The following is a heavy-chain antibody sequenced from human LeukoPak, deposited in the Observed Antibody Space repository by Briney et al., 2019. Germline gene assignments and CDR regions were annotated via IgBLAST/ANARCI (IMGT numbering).Heavy chain of an antibody. D-gene: IGHD2-21*02. J-gene: IGHJ3*02. V-gene: IGHV3-74*01. CDR3: YCGGDRRI. Sequence: TGGSLRLSCAASGFTFSSYWMHWVRQAPGKGLVWVSRTTSDGSNTTYADSVKGRFTISRDNAKNTLYLQMNSLRAEDTAVYYCYCGGDRRIWGQGTMVTVSS. CDR2: TTSDGSNT. CDR1: GFTFSSYW.